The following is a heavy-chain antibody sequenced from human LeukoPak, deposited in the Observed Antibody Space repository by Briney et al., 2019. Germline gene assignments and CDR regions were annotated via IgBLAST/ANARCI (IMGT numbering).Heavy chain of an antibody. D-gene: IGHD2-2*01. V-gene: IGHV4-39*01. Sequence: SETLSLTCTVSGGSISSSSYYWGWIRQPPGKGLEWIGSIYYSGSTYYNPSLKSRVTISVDTSKNQFSLKLSSVTAADTAVYYCARAIVVVPAAMKYFDYWGQGTLATVSS. J-gene: IGHJ4*02. CDR3: ARAIVVVPAAMKYFDY. CDR1: GGSISSSSYY. CDR2: IYYSGST.